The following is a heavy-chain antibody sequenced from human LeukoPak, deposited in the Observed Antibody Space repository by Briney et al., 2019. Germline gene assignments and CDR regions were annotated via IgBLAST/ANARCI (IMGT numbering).Heavy chain of an antibody. D-gene: IGHD6-19*01. CDR3: AGDLHLGWYGFDY. V-gene: IGHV4-59*01. Sequence: PSETLSLTCTVSGGSISGYYWSWIRRPPEKGLEWIGYVYYTGSTSYNPSLKSRVTISVDASKNQFSLNLKSVTAADTAVYYCAGDLHLGWYGFDYWGQGILVTVSS. CDR1: GGSISGYY. CDR2: VYYTGST. J-gene: IGHJ4*02.